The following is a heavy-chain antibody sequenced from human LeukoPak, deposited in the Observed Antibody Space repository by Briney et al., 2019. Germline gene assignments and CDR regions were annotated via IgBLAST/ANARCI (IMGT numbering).Heavy chain of an antibody. CDR2: ISSSSSYI. Sequence: GGSLRLSCAASGFTFSSYSMNWVRQAPGKGLEWGSSISSSSSYIYYADSVKGRFTISRDNAKNSLHLQMNSLRAEDTAVYYCARGPYSSGWYIYLDYWGQGTLVTVSS. D-gene: IGHD6-19*01. V-gene: IGHV3-21*01. J-gene: IGHJ4*02. CDR1: GFTFSSYS. CDR3: ARGPYSSGWYIYLDY.